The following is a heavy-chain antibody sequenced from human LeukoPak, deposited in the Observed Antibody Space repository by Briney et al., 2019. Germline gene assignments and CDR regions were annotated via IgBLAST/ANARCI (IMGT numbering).Heavy chain of an antibody. J-gene: IGHJ4*02. CDR3: TRAWKGHQLPR. CDR2: ISSSGSTI. V-gene: IGHV3-11*01. D-gene: IGHD2-2*01. Sequence: GGSLRLSCAASGFTFRNYAMSWVRQAPGKGLEWVSYISSSGSTIYYADSVKGRFTISRDNAKNSLYLQMNSLKTEDTAVYYYTRAWKGHQLPRRGQGTLVTVSS. CDR1: GFTFRNYA.